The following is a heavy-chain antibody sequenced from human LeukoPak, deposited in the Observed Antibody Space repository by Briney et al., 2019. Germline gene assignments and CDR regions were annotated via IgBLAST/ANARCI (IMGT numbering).Heavy chain of an antibody. D-gene: IGHD3-22*01. CDR3: ARDRYYYDSSGSPDY. CDR2: ISYDGSNK. J-gene: IGHJ4*02. V-gene: IGHV3-30-3*01. Sequence: GGSLRLSCAASGFTFSSYAKHWVRQAPGKGLEWVAVISYDGSNKYYADSVKGRFTISRDNSKNTLYLQMNSLRAEDTAVYYCARDRYYYDSSGSPDYWGQGTLVTVSS. CDR1: GFTFSSYA.